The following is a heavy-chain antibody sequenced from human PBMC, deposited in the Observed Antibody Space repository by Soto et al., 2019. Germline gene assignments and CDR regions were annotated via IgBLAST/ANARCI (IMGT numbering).Heavy chain of an antibody. CDR2: IWYDGSNK. CDR1: GFTFSSYG. D-gene: IGHD5-18*01. CDR3: ANTAMAFHYYGMDV. Sequence: GGSLRLSCAASGFTFSSYGMHWVRQAPGKGLEWVAVIWYDGSNKYYADSVKGRFTISRDNSKNTLYLQMNSLRAEDTAVYYCANTAMAFHYYGMDVWGQGTTVTVSS. J-gene: IGHJ6*02. V-gene: IGHV3-33*06.